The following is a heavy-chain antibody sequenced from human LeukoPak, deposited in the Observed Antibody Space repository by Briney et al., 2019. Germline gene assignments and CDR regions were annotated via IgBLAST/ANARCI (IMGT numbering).Heavy chain of an antibody. CDR3: AREIVVVPAANDWFDP. D-gene: IGHD2-2*01. V-gene: IGHV4-4*07. Sequence: SETLSLTCTVSGGSISSYYWSWIRQPAGKGLEWIGRIYTSGSTNYNPSLKSRVTMSVDTSKNQFSLKLSSVTAADTAVYYCAREIVVVPAANDWFDPWGQGTLVTVSS. CDR2: IYTSGST. CDR1: GGSISSYY. J-gene: IGHJ5*02.